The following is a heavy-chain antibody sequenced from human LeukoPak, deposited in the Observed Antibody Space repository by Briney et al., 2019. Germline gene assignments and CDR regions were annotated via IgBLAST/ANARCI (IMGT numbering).Heavy chain of an antibody. D-gene: IGHD4-11*01. J-gene: IGHJ4*02. CDR2: FSSSGGNT. CDR1: GFTFTYA. CDR3: AKHPTTVTTSFDY. V-gene: IGHV3-23*01. Sequence: GGSLRLSCATSGFTFTYAMSWVRQTPGKGLEWVSAFSSSGGNTYYAHSVRGRFTISRDNSNNTLYLQMNSLRAEDTAVYYCAKHPTTVTTSFDYWGQGTLVTVSS.